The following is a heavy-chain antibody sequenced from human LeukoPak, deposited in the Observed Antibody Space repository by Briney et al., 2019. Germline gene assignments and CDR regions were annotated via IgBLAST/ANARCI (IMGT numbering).Heavy chain of an antibody. D-gene: IGHD6-13*01. V-gene: IGHV3-30*02. CDR2: IRYDGGNK. CDR3: AKDKGAGYSRSWTGFDY. J-gene: IGHJ4*02. CDR1: GFTFSRYG. Sequence: GGSLRLSCAASGFTFSRYGIHWVRQAPGRGLEWMSFIRYDGGNKYYADSVKGRFTISRDNSKNTLYLQMNSLRADDTAVYYSAKDKGAGYSRSWTGFDYWGQGTLVTVSS.